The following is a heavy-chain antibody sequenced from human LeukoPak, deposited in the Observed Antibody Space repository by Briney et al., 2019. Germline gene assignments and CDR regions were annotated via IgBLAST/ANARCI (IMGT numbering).Heavy chain of an antibody. V-gene: IGHV4-59*08. D-gene: IGHD6-13*01. CDR1: GGSISSYY. CDR3: ASTGYSSSWYSSSQYNWFDP. Sequence: SETLSLTCTVSGGSISSYYWSWIRQPPGKGLGWIGYIYYSGSTNYNPSLKSRVTISVDTSKNQFSLKLSSVTAADTAVYYCASTGYSSSWYSSSQYNWFDPWGQGTLVTVSS. CDR2: IYYSGST. J-gene: IGHJ5*02.